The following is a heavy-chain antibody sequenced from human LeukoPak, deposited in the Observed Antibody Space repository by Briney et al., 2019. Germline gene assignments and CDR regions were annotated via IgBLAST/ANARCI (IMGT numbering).Heavy chain of an antibody. CDR3: ARDQKGFWFDP. Sequence: SETLSLTCTVSGGSISSGGYYWSWIRQHPGTGLEWIGYIYYSGSTYYNPSLKSRVTISVDTSKNQFSLKLSSVTAADTAVYYCARDQKGFWFDPWGQGILVTVSS. J-gene: IGHJ5*02. V-gene: IGHV4-31*03. CDR2: IYYSGST. CDR1: GGSISSGGYY.